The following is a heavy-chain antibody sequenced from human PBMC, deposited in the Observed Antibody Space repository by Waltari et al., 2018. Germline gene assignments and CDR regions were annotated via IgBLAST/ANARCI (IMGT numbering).Heavy chain of an antibody. CDR1: GGSISSGGYY. D-gene: IGHD1-26*01. Sequence: QVQLQESDPGLVKPSQTLSLPCTVSGGSISSGGYYWSWLRQHPGKGLEWIGYIYYSGSTYYNPSLKSRVTISVDTSKNQFSLKLSSVTAADTAVYYCARGTRVGATYYFDYWGQGTLVTVSS. CDR3: ARGTRVGATYYFDY. V-gene: IGHV4-31*03. CDR2: IYYSGST. J-gene: IGHJ4*02.